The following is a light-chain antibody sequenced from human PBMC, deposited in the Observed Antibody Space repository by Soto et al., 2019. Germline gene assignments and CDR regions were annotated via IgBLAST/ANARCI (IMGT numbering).Light chain of an antibody. CDR1: SSDVGGHNY. CDR3: SSYTSTNTWV. CDR2: EVR. Sequence: QSALTQPASVSGSRGQSITISCTGTSSDVGGHNYVSWYQQHPGKAPKFMIFEVRNRPSGVSNRFSGSKSGNTASLTISGLQAEDEADYYCSSYTSTNTWVFGGGTKLTVL. V-gene: IGLV2-14*01. J-gene: IGLJ3*02.